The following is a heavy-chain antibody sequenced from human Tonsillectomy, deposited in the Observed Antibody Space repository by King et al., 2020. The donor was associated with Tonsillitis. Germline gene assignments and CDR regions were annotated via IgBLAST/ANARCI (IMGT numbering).Heavy chain of an antibody. Sequence: VQLVESGGGLVKTGGSLRLSCAASGFTFSSYSMNWFRQSPGMGLVRVSSISSSSSYIYYAESVKGRFTISRDNAKNSLYLQMNSLRAEDTAVYYCARGAVAGTGHFDYWGQGTLVTVSS. J-gene: IGHJ4*02. D-gene: IGHD6-19*01. V-gene: IGHV3-21*01. CDR1: GFTFSSYS. CDR2: ISSSSSYI. CDR3: ARGAVAGTGHFDY.